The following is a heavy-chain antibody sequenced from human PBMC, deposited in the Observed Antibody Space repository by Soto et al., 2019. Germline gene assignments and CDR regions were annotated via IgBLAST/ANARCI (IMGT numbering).Heavy chain of an antibody. J-gene: IGHJ4*02. D-gene: IGHD3-3*01. V-gene: IGHV4-34*01. Sequence: SETLSLTCAVYGGSSSGYYWSWIRQPPGKGLEWIGEINHSGSTNYNPSLKSRVTISVDTSKNQFSLKLSSVTAADTAVYYCARGGSYYDFWSGYYLAYFDYWGQGTLVTVS. CDR2: INHSGST. CDR1: GGSSSGYY. CDR3: ARGGSYYDFWSGYYLAYFDY.